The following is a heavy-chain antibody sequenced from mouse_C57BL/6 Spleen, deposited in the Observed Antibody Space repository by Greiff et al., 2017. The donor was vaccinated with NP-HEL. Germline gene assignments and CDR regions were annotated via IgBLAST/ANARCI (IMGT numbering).Heavy chain of an antibody. J-gene: IGHJ2*01. CDR3: AGGYYGSSPYFDY. D-gene: IGHD1-1*01. CDR1: GYTFTNYW. Sequence: QVQLQQSGAELVRPGTSVKMSCKASGYTFTNYWIGWAKQRPGHGLEWIGDIYPGGGYTNYNEKFKGKATLTADKSSSTAYMQFSSLTSEDSAIYYCAGGYYGSSPYFDYWGQGTTLTVSS. CDR2: IYPGGGYT. V-gene: IGHV1-63*01.